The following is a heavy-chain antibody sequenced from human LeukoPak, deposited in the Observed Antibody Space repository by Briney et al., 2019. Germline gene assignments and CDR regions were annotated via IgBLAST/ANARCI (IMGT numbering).Heavy chain of an antibody. D-gene: IGHD3-10*01. CDR1: GGSFSGYY. J-gene: IGHJ6*02. V-gene: IGHV4-34*01. CDR3: ARWSVRGGALGYYYYYGMDV. Sequence: SETLSLTCAVYGGSFSGYYWNWIRQPPGKGLEWIGEINHSGSTNYNPSLKSRVTISVDTSKNQFSLKLSSVTAADTAVYYCARWSVRGGALGYYYYYGMDVWGQGTTVTVSS. CDR2: INHSGST.